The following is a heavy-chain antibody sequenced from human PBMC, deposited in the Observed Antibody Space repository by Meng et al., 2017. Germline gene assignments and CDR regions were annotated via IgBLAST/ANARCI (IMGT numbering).Heavy chain of an antibody. Sequence: QVQLQESCPGLVKPSQPLSLTCTVSVGSISSGHYYWSWSRQPPGKGLEWIGYIYYSGSTHYNPSLKSRVIISLDTSKNQFSLKLSSVTAADTAVYYCARRGADYGAFDPWGQGTLVTVSS. CDR3: ARRGADYGAFDP. CDR2: IYYSGST. J-gene: IGHJ5*02. CDR1: VGSISSGHYY. V-gene: IGHV4-30-4*01. D-gene: IGHD4/OR15-4a*01.